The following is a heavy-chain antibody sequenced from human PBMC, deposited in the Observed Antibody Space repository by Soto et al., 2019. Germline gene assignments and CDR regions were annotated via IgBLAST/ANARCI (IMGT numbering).Heavy chain of an antibody. CDR3: AKNQGVELVPLATVDWFDP. J-gene: IGHJ5*02. D-gene: IGHD1-26*01. CDR1: GFIFENFG. CDR2: ISGSGFKK. Sequence: GGSLRLSCAASGFIFENFGMSWVRQAPGKGLEWISSISGSGFKKYYADSVKGRFTIARDNSKSTVYLELNNLSAEDTAVYHCAKNQGVELVPLATVDWFDPWGQGSVVTVSS. V-gene: IGHV3-23*01.